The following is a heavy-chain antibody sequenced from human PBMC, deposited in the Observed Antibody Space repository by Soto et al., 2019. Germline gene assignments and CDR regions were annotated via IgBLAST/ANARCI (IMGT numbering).Heavy chain of an antibody. D-gene: IGHD2-2*01. J-gene: IGHJ4*02. CDR1: GGTFSSYA. CDR3: ATGGDIVVVPAASFDY. CDR2: IIPIFGTA. Sequence: SVKVSCKASGGTFSSYAISWVRQAPGQGLEWMGGIIPIFGTANYAQKFQGRVTITADESTSTAYMELSSLRSEDTAVYYCATGGDIVVVPAASFDYWGQGTLVTVSS. V-gene: IGHV1-69*13.